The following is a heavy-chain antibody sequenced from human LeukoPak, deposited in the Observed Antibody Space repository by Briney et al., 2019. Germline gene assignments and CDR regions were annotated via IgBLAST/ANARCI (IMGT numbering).Heavy chain of an antibody. CDR2: INGDGSTK. CDR1: GFTFSSYW. Sequence: PGGSLRLSCAASGFTFSSYWMHWVRQAPGKGPLWVSHINGDGSTKNYADSVKGRFTISRDNAKNTLYLQMNSLRAEDTAVYYCAEAASVRGVSYWGQGTLVTVSS. D-gene: IGHD3-10*01. V-gene: IGHV3-74*01. CDR3: AEAASVRGVSY. J-gene: IGHJ4*02.